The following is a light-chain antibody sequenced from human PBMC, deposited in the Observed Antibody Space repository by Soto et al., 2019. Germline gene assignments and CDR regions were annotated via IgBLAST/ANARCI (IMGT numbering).Light chain of an antibody. CDR3: QQYSSYWT. CDR2: EAS. Sequence: DIQMTQSPSTLSGSVGDRVTITCRASQTIRSGLAWYQQKPGKAPKLLIYEASMLESGVPSRFSGSESETESPLTIRSLQADVSATYCCQQYSSYWTFGKGTKVDIK. V-gene: IGKV1-5*03. J-gene: IGKJ1*01. CDR1: QTIRSG.